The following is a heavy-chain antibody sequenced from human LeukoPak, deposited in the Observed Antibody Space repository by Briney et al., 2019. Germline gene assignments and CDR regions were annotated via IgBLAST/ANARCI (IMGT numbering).Heavy chain of an antibody. V-gene: IGHV4-59*01. CDR3: ARRRPHNPFDY. CDR1: GGSISSYY. Sequence: SETLSLTCTVSGGSISSYYWSWIRQPPGKGLEWIGYIYYSGSTNYNPSLKSRVTISVDSSKNQFSLKLSSVIAADTAVYYCARRRPHNPFDYWGQGTLVTVSS. J-gene: IGHJ4*02. CDR2: IYYSGST.